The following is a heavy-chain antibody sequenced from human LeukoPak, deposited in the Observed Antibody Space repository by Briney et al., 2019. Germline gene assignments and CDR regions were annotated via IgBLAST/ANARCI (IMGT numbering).Heavy chain of an antibody. J-gene: IGHJ4*02. D-gene: IGHD1-7*01. V-gene: IGHV4-4*09. CDR2: IYTGGST. Sequence: KSSETLSLTCTVSGGPISSYYWSWIRQPPGKGLEWIGYIYTGGSTNYNPSLKSRVTISVDTSKNQFSLKLSSVTAADTAVYYCARWYNWNYGPFDYWGQGTLVTVSS. CDR3: ARWYNWNYGPFDY. CDR1: GGPISSYY.